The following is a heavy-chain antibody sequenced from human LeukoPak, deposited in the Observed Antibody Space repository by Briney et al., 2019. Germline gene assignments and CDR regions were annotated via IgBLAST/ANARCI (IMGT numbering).Heavy chain of an antibody. D-gene: IGHD2-15*01. J-gene: IGHJ5*02. CDR1: GFTFSNYA. CDR3: AKTQGYYDA. Sequence: GGSLRLSCVASGFTFSNYAMSWVRQTPGKGLELVSGIYGSDDKTVYGDAVKGRFTISRDNSKNTLYLQMNSLRADDTAVYYCAKTQGYYDAWGQGALVTVSS. V-gene: IGHV3-23*01. CDR2: IYGSDDKT.